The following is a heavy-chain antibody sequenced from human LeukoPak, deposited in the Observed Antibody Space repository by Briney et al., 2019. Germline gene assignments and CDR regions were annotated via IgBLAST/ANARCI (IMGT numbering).Heavy chain of an antibody. V-gene: IGHV4-30-2*01. J-gene: IGHJ4*02. D-gene: IGHD3-16*01. CDR2: IYHSGST. CDR1: GGSISSGGYS. CDR3: ARGDYVWGSYRFDY. Sequence: SETLSLTCAVSGGSISSGGYSWSWIRRPPGKGLEWIGYIYHSGSTYYNPSLKSRVTISVDRSKNQFSLKLSSVTAADTAVYYCARGDYVWGSYRFDYWGQGTLVTVSS.